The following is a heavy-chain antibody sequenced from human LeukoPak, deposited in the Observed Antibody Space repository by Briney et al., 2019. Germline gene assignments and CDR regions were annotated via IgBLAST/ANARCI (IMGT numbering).Heavy chain of an antibody. CDR1: GDSISRSSYY. D-gene: IGHD1-1*01. CDR2: IYYSGST. J-gene: IGHJ4*02. CDR3: ARIKPFNWNDGINFFDY. V-gene: IGHV4-61*05. Sequence: KPSETLSLTCTVSGDSISRSSYYWGWIRQPPGKGLEWIGYIYYSGSTNYNPSLKSRVTISLDTSKNQFSPKLNSVTAADTAVYYCARIKPFNWNDGINFFDYWGLGTLVTVSS.